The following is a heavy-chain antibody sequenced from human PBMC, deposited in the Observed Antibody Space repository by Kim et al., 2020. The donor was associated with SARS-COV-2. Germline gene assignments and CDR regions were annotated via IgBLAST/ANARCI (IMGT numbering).Heavy chain of an antibody. J-gene: IGHJ5*02. CDR3: ARQLGYCSGGSCYDLQFDWFDP. D-gene: IGHD2-15*01. V-gene: IGHV1-18*01. Sequence: ASVKVSCKASGYTFTSYGISWVRQAPGQGLEWMGWISAYNGNTNYAQKLQGRVTMTTDTSTSTAYMELRSLRSDDTAVYYCARQLGYCSGGSCYDLQFDWFDPWGQGTLVTVSS. CDR1: GYTFTSYG. CDR2: ISAYNGNT.